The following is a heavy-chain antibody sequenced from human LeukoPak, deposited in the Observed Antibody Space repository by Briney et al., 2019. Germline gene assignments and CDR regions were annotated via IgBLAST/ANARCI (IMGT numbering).Heavy chain of an antibody. CDR2: IKEDGSKK. CDR3: ATPLDYYDSSGYHEGGD. Sequence: PGGSLRLSCAASGCTFSRHWMTWVRQAPGKGPEWVANIKEDGSKKNYVDSVKGRFTISRDNTKNSLYLQMNSLRAEDTAVYYCATPLDYYDSSGYHEGGDWGQGTLVTVSS. V-gene: IGHV3-7*03. CDR1: GCTFSRHW. J-gene: IGHJ4*02. D-gene: IGHD3-22*01.